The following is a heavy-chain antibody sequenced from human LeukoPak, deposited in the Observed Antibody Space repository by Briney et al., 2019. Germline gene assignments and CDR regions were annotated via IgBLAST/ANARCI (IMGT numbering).Heavy chain of an antibody. V-gene: IGHV5-51*01. Sequence: GESLQISCKGSGYSFSSYWIGWVRQLPGKGLEWMGILYPGDSDTRYSPSFQGQVTISADRSTSTAYLQWSSLKASDTAMYYCARQGRDGHNLDWWGQGTLVTVSS. CDR3: ARQGRDGHNLDW. CDR2: LYPGDSDT. J-gene: IGHJ4*02. CDR1: GYSFSSYW. D-gene: IGHD5-24*01.